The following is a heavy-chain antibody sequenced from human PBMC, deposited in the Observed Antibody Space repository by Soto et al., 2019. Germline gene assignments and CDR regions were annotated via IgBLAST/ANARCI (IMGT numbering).Heavy chain of an antibody. J-gene: IGHJ5*02. D-gene: IGHD1-26*01. CDR2: ISAYNGNK. CDR3: ARASAFSGSHECP. Sequence: QVQLVQSGPEVKKPGASVRVSCKASGYIFTSYSIYWVRQAPGQGLEWMGWISAYNGNKNYAQNLEGRVTMTTDTSTRTAYMELRSLRYDDTAVYYCARASAFSGSHECPWGQGTLVISSS. V-gene: IGHV1-18*04. CDR1: GYIFTSYS.